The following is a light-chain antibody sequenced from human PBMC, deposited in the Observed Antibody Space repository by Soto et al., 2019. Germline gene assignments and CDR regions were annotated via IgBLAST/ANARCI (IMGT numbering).Light chain of an antibody. Sequence: QSVLTQPPSASGTPGQSGTISCSGSSSNIASNAVNWFQQLPGTAPKLLIYSDNHRPSGVPDRFSGSKSGTSASLAISGLQSEDEADYYCAPWADSLNTYVFGAGTKLTVL. CDR3: APWADSLNTYV. V-gene: IGLV1-44*01. J-gene: IGLJ1*01. CDR2: SDN. CDR1: SSNIASNA.